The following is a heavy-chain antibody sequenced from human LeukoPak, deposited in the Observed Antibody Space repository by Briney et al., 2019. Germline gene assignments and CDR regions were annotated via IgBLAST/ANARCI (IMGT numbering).Heavy chain of an antibody. CDR3: ARDKGYCSGGSCYRLLYFDY. CDR1: GYTFTSYG. J-gene: IGHJ4*02. V-gene: IGHV1-18*01. D-gene: IGHD2-15*01. CDR2: ISAYNGNT. Sequence: GASVKVSCKASGYTFTSYGISWARQAPGQGLEWMGWISAYNGNTNYAQKLQGRVTMTTDTSTSTAYMELRSLRSDDTAVYYCARDKGYCSGGSCYRLLYFDYWGQGTLVTVSS.